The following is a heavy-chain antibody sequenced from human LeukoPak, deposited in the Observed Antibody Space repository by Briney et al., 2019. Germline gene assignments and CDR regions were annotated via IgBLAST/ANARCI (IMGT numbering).Heavy chain of an antibody. Sequence: GGSLRLSCAASGFTFSNYWMSWVRQAPGKGLEWVANIKRDGSEKYYADSVKGRFTISRDNSKNTLYLQMNSLRAEDTAVYYCARDRDWGCSYCSYWGQGTLVTVSS. V-gene: IGHV3-7*01. CDR1: GFTFSNYW. CDR3: ARDRDWGCSYCSY. J-gene: IGHJ4*02. CDR2: IKRDGSEK. D-gene: IGHD7-27*01.